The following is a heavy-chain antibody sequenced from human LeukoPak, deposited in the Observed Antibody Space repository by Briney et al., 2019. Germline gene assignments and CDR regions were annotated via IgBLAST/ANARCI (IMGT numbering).Heavy chain of an antibody. D-gene: IGHD2-15*01. V-gene: IGHV1-18*01. CDR2: ISAYNGNT. J-gene: IGHJ6*02. CDR1: GYTFTSYG. Sequence: GASVKVSCKASGYTFTSYGISWVRQAPGQGLEWMGWISAYNGNTNYAQKLQGRVTMTTDTSTSTAYMELRSLRSDDTAAYYCARVGRGYCSGGSCYYYYYGMDVWGQGTTVTVSS. CDR3: ARVGRGYCSGGSCYYYYYGMDV.